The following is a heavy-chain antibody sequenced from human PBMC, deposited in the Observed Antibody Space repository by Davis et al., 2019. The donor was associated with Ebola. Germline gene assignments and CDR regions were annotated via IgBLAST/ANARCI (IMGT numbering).Heavy chain of an antibody. D-gene: IGHD7-27*01. J-gene: IGHJ4*02. Sequence: AASVKVSCKASGGTFSSYAISWVRQAPGQGLEWMGGIIPIFGTANYAQKFQGRVTITADKSTSTAYMELRSLRSDDTAVYYCAAILWGTGDGDHYWGQGTLVTVSS. CDR2: IIPIFGTA. CDR1: GGTFSSYA. V-gene: IGHV1-69*06. CDR3: AAILWGTGDGDHY.